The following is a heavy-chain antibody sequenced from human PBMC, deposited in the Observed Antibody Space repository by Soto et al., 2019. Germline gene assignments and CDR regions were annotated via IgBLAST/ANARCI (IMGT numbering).Heavy chain of an antibody. J-gene: IGHJ3*02. D-gene: IGHD3-10*01. CDR3: AGSFKYGSGTFDAFDI. Sequence: QVQLVQSGTEVKKPGSSLKVSCKASGGTFSSYAISWVRQAPGQGLEWMGGIIPIFGTTNYAEKFRDRVSITADECTSTAYGELSSLRSEDTAVYYCAGSFKYGSGTFDAFDIWGQGTMVTVSS. V-gene: IGHV1-69*01. CDR1: GGTFSSYA. CDR2: IIPIFGTT.